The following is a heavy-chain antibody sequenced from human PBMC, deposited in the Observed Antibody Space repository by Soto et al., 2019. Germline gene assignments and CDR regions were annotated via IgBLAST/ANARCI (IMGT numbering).Heavy chain of an antibody. V-gene: IGHV1-69*12. CDR1: GGTFSSYA. D-gene: IGHD4-17*01. Sequence: QVQLVQSGAEVKKPGSSVKVSCKASGGTFSSYAISWVRQAPGQGLEWMGGIIPIFGTANYAQKFQGRVTMTADESTSTAYMERSSLRSEDTAVYYCARWLDYGGFDYWGQGTLVTVSS. CDR2: IIPIFGTA. J-gene: IGHJ4*02. CDR3: ARWLDYGGFDY.